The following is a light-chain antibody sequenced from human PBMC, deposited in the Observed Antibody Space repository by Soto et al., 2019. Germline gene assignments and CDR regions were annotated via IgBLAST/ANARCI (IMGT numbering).Light chain of an antibody. V-gene: IGKV2-28*01. Sequence: DIVMTQSPLSLPVTPGEAASISCRSSQSLLYSNGNNYLDWYLQKPGQSPQLLIYWGSTRASGVPDRFSGGGSGTDFILRISRVEAEDVGIYYCMQALQAPPTFGQGTKVDIK. CDR1: QSLLYSNGNNY. CDR2: WGS. J-gene: IGKJ1*01. CDR3: MQALQAPPT.